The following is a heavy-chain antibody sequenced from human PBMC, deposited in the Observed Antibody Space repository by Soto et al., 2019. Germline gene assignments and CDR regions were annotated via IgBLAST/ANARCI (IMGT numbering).Heavy chain of an antibody. CDR3: ARASLKGVHLYYYYGMDV. V-gene: IGHV3-53*01. J-gene: IGHJ6*02. Sequence: GGSLRLSCAASGFTVSSNYMSWVRQAPGKGLEWVSVIYSGGSTYYADSVKGRFTISRDNSKNTLYLQMNSLRAEDTAVYYCARASLKGVHLYYYYGMDVWGQGTTVTVSS. D-gene: IGHD2-8*01. CDR2: IYSGGST. CDR1: GFTVSSNY.